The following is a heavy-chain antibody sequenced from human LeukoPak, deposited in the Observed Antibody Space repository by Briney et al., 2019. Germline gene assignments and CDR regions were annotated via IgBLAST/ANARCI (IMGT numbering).Heavy chain of an antibody. V-gene: IGHV3-23*01. Sequence: GGSLRLSCAASGVIFSSYAMSWVRQAPGKGLEWVSAISGSGGSTYYADSVKGRFTISRDHSKNTLYLQMDSLRTKDTSVYFCSKRWLQYDAFDIWGQSTRVTVSS. D-gene: IGHD5-24*01. CDR1: GVIFSSYA. CDR2: ISGSGGST. J-gene: IGHJ3*02. CDR3: SKRWLQYDAFDI.